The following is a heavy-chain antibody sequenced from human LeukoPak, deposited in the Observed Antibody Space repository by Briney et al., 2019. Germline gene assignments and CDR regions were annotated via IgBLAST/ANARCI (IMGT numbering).Heavy chain of an antibody. Sequence: GGSLRLSCAASGFTFSSYAMSWVRQAPGKGLEWVSAISGSGGSTYYADSVKGRFTISRDNSKNTLYLQMNSLRAEDTAVYYCAKSQYSSSWYGLSIPQEYGMDVWGQGTTVTVSS. V-gene: IGHV3-23*01. CDR2: ISGSGGST. CDR3: AKSQYSSSWYGLSIPQEYGMDV. D-gene: IGHD6-13*01. J-gene: IGHJ6*02. CDR1: GFTFSSYA.